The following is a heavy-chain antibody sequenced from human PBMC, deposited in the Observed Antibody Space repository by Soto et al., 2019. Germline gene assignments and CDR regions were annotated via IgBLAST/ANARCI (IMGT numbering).Heavy chain of an antibody. CDR3: ARNFDIAATGTAFDS. CDR1: GGSISGHY. CDR2: IYSSGTT. D-gene: IGHD6-13*01. Sequence: XGTLSLTSSVAGGSISGHYWSSIRLPSGRRLQWVGRIYSSGTTNYNPSLKSRVRVSVDTDRNSFSLRFDSVTAADTAVYYCARNFDIAATGTAFDSWGRGVLVTVSS. V-gene: IGHV4-4*07. J-gene: IGHJ4*02.